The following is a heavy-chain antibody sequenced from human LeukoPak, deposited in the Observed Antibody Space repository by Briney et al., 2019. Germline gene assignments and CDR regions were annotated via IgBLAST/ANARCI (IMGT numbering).Heavy chain of an antibody. CDR1: GGSISSSSYY. V-gene: IGHV4-39*01. CDR3: ARQTMTTADAFDI. CDR2: IYYSGST. D-gene: IGHD4-17*01. J-gene: IGHJ3*02. Sequence: SETLSLTCTVSGGSISSSSYYWGWIRQPPGQGLEWIGSIYYSGSTYYNSSLKSRVTISGNTYNKQFSLKLSSVTAGDTAVYYGARQTMTTADAFDIWGQGTMVTVSS.